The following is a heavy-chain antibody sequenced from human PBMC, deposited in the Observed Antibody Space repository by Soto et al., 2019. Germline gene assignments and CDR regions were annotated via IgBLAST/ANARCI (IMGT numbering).Heavy chain of an antibody. D-gene: IGHD6-19*01. CDR2: MNPSTGST. V-gene: IGHV1-8*01. Sequence: QVQLVQSGAEVKKPGASVKVSCKASGYTFTSYDIIWVRQATGQGLEWMGWMNPSTGSTDSAEKFQGRLTMTRNTSISTVYMELSSLSFEDTAVYYCARGRIIVAGGFDPWGQGTLVTVSS. CDR3: ARGRIIVAGGFDP. J-gene: IGHJ5*02. CDR1: GYTFTSYD.